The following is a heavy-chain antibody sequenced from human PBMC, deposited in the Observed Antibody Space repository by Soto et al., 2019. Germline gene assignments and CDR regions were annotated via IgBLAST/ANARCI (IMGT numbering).Heavy chain of an antibody. CDR3: VREGTSHSHTSYYYAGMDV. CDR1: GYTLTTYG. CDR2: FSPYNGNT. J-gene: IGHJ6*02. V-gene: IGHV1-18*04. Sequence: ASVKVSCKASGYTLTTYGISWVRQAPGQGLEWMAWFSPYNGNTNYAQKFQGRVTMSTDTSTNTAYMDLRRLTSDDTAVYYCVREGTSHSHTSYYYAGMDVWGQGTTVTVSS. D-gene: IGHD2-15*01.